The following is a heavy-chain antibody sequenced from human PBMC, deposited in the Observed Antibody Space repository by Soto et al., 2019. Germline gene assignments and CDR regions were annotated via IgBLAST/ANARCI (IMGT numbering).Heavy chain of an antibody. CDR1: GFTFSSYA. D-gene: IGHD2-8*02. Sequence: GSLRLSCAASGFTFSSYAMSWVRQAPGNVLEWVSAIIGSGGSTYYADSVKGRFTISRDNSKNTLYLQMNSLRAEDTAVYYCAKGTVAYGATQFDPWGQGTLVTVSS. CDR3: AKGTVAYGATQFDP. CDR2: IIGSGGST. J-gene: IGHJ5*02. V-gene: IGHV3-23*01.